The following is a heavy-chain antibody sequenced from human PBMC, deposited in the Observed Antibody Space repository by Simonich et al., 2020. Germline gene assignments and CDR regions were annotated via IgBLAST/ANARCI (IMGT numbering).Heavy chain of an antibody. CDR1: GFTFSSYS. CDR2: MSSINSYI. CDR3: AREQARGGAFDI. V-gene: IGHV3-21*01. Sequence: EVQLVESGGGLVKPGGSLRLSCAASGFTFSSYSMNWVRQAPGKGLDGVSSMSSINSYIYDADSVKGRFTISRDNAKNSLYLQMNSLRAEDTAVYYCAREQARGGAFDIWGQGTMVTVSS. J-gene: IGHJ3*02. D-gene: IGHD3-16*01.